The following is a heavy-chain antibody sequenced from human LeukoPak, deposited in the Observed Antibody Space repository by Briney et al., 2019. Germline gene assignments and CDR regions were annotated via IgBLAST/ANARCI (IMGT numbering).Heavy chain of an antibody. D-gene: IGHD2-21*02. CDR3: TRLSYCGGDCYSAGGY. J-gene: IGHJ4*02. V-gene: IGHV3-73*01. CDR1: GFTFSGSA. CDR2: IRSKANSYAT. Sequence: GGSLRLSCAASGFTFSGSAMHWVRQASGKGLEWVGRIRSKANSYATAYAASVKGRFTISRDDSKNTAYLQMNSLKTEDTAVYYCTRLSYCGGDCYSAGGYWGQGTLVTVSS.